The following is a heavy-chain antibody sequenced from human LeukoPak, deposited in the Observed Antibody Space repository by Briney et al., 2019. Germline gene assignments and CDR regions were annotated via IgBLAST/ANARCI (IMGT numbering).Heavy chain of an antibody. CDR3: ARVLSREGYFDY. CDR1: GYTFTNYG. V-gene: IGHV1-18*01. D-gene: IGHD5-24*01. J-gene: IGHJ4*02. CDR2: ISGYNGDI. Sequence: ASVKVSCKASGYTFTNYGINWVRQAPGQGLEWMGWISGYNGDINYAQRLQGRVTMTTDTSTSTAYMELRSLSSDDTAVSYCARVLSREGYFDYWGQGTLVTVSS.